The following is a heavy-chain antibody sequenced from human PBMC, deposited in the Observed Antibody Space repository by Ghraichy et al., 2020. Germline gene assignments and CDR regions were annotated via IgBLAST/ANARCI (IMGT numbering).Heavy chain of an antibody. CDR2: MYYSGST. Sequence: SQTLSLTCTVSGDSISSSDYFWSWIRQPPGKALEWIGYMYYSGSTYSSPSFRSRATFSVAMGKNHLSLRLTSLTAADTAVYYCARERVDMKYLYYGMDVWGPGTTVTVSS. CDR3: ARERVDMKYLYYGMDV. CDR1: GDSISSSDYF. D-gene: IGHD5-24*01. V-gene: IGHV4-30-4*01. J-gene: IGHJ6*02.